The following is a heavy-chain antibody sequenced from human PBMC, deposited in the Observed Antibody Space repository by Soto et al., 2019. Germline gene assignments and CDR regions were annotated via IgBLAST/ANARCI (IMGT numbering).Heavy chain of an antibody. CDR2: ISYDGSNK. CDR1: GFTFSSYA. J-gene: IGHJ6*02. Sequence: QVQLVESGGGVVQPGRSLRLSCAASGFTFSSYAMHWVRQAPGKGLEWVAVISYDGSNKYYADSVKGRFTISRDNSKNTLYLQMNSLRAEDTAVYYCARDHHYYGSGSYRGYYYYGMDVWGQGTTVTVSS. D-gene: IGHD3-10*01. V-gene: IGHV3-30-3*01. CDR3: ARDHHYYGSGSYRGYYYYGMDV.